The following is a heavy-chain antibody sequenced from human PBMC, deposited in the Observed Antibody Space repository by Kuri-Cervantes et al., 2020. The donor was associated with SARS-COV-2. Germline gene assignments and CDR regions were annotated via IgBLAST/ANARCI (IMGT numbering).Heavy chain of an antibody. V-gene: IGHV3-30*04. CDR1: GFSFSTYA. D-gene: IGHD1-20*01. J-gene: IGHJ6*04. CDR2: MSYDGGKI. CDR3: AREPTINWSDIGNSLDV. Sequence: GGSLRLSCAASGFSFSTYAMHWVRQAPGKGLEWVAGMSYDGGKIYYADSLKGRFTISSDNSKNTLYVQMVSLRPEDTAVYYCAREPTINWSDIGNSLDVWGKGTAVSVYS.